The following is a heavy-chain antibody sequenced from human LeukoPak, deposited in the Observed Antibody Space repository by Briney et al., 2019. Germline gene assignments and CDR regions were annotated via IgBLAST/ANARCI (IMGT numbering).Heavy chain of an antibody. V-gene: IGHV3-7*01. D-gene: IGHD3-10*01. CDR2: IRQDGNEK. Sequence: PGGSLRLSCAASGFTVSSNYMTWVRQAPGKGLEWVANIRQDGNEKFYVDSVKGRFTISRDNARNSVYLQMSSLRAEDTAVYYCAKPITMVRGAMDYWGQGTLVTVSS. CDR1: GFTVSSNY. CDR3: AKPITMVRGAMDY. J-gene: IGHJ4*02.